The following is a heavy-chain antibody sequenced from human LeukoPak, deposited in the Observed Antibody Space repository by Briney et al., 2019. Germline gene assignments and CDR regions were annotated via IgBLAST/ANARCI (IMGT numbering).Heavy chain of an antibody. CDR1: GFTFNNFA. CDR2: ITGTGST. V-gene: IGHV3-23*01. CDR3: AKSTVTTTAAYDI. D-gene: IGHD4-17*01. J-gene: IGHJ3*02. Sequence: GGSLRLSCAASGFTFNNFAMNWVRQAPGKGLDWVSAITGTGSTYYADSVRGRFTISRDISTAILFLQMNSLRGEDTALYYCAKSTVTTTAAYDIWGRGTVVTISS.